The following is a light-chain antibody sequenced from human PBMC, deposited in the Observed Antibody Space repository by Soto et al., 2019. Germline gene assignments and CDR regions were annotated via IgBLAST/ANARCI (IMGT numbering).Light chain of an antibody. Sequence: DIQMTQSPSSLSASIGGRVTITCRARQNITNYLNWYQQTPGKAPKLLIYATSNLQRGVPSRFSGRGSGTDFTLTISSLQREDFATYYCQQTYSPLITFGQGTRLEIK. CDR3: QQTYSPLIT. CDR2: ATS. V-gene: IGKV1-39*01. CDR1: QNITNY. J-gene: IGKJ5*01.